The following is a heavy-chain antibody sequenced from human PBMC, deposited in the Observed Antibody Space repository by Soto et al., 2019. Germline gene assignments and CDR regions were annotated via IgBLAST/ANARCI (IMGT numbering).Heavy chain of an antibody. V-gene: IGHV1-8*01. CDR2: MNPSNGNA. Sequence: ASVKVSCKASGDTFIKYDINWVRQATGQGLEWMGWMNPSNGNAGYAQNFRGRVTMTSNTSITTAYMELSGLRYEDTAVYYCARAGLTTLELATIYWGQGTQVTVSS. CDR3: ARAGLTTLELATIY. D-gene: IGHD5-12*01. CDR1: GDTFIKYD. J-gene: IGHJ4*02.